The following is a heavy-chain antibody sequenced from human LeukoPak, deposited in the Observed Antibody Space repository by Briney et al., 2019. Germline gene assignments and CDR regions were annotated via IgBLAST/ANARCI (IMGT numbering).Heavy chain of an antibody. CDR2: IYTSGST. J-gene: IGHJ3*02. V-gene: IGHV4-59*10. CDR3: ARGVTYYDILTAYYSGTDDAFDI. D-gene: IGHD3-9*01. Sequence: SETLSLTCAVYGGSFSGYYWSWIRQPAGKGLEWIGRIYTSGSTNYSPSLKSRVTISVDTSKNQFSLKLSSVTAADTAVYYCARGVTYYDILTAYYSGTDDAFDIWGQGTMVTVSS. CDR1: GGSFSGYY.